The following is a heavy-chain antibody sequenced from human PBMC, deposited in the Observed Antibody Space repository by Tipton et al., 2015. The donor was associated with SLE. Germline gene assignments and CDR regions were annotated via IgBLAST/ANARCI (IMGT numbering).Heavy chain of an antibody. D-gene: IGHD5-24*01. J-gene: IGHJ2*01. CDR2: IYYSGST. CDR3: ARPGMAERYFDL. CDR1: GGSISSSNYY. V-gene: IGHV4-39*01. Sequence: GLVKPSETLSLTCTVSGGSISSSNYYWGWIRQPPGKGLEWIGSIYYSGSTYYNPSLKSRVTISVDTSKNQFSPKLSSVTAADTAVYYCARPGMAERYFDLWGRGTLVTVSS.